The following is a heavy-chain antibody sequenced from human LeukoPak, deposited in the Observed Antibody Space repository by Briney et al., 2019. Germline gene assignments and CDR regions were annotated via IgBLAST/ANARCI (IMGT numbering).Heavy chain of an antibody. Sequence: SVKVSCKASGGSFSSYAISWVRQAPGQGLEWMGGIIPIFGTVNYAQTFQGRVTITADKSTSTAYMELSSLRSEDTAVYYCARGRYSSSWYNYWGQGTLVTVSS. J-gene: IGHJ4*02. CDR1: GGSFSSYA. V-gene: IGHV1-69*06. CDR3: ARGRYSSSWYNY. D-gene: IGHD6-13*01. CDR2: IIPIFGTV.